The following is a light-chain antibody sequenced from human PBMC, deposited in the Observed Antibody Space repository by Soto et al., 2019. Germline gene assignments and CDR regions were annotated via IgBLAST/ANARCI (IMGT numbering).Light chain of an antibody. CDR1: TSDVGGYNF. CDR3: SSYTDSSTLVV. J-gene: IGLJ2*01. V-gene: IGLV2-14*01. Sequence: QSALTQPASVSGSPGQSITLSCTGSTSDVGGYNFVSWYQQHPGKAPKLVIFDVSNRPSGVSYRFSGSKSGNTASLTIYGLQAEDEADYYCSSYTDSSTLVVFGGGTKVTVL. CDR2: DVS.